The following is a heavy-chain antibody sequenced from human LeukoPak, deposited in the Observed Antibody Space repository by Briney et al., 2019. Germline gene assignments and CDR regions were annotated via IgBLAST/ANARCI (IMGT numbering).Heavy chain of an antibody. J-gene: IGHJ4*02. CDR1: GFTFRDRS. Sequence: PGGSLRLSCAASGFTFRDRSMNWVRQAPGKGLEWVSSISSSSSYIYYADSVKGRFTISRDNAKNSPYLQMNSLRAEDTAVYYCASSLIAAAGTSDYWGQGTLVTVSS. D-gene: IGHD6-13*01. V-gene: IGHV3-21*01. CDR2: ISSSSSYI. CDR3: ASSLIAAAGTSDY.